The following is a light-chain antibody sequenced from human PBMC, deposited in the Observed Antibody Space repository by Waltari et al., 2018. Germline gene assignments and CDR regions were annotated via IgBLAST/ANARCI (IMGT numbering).Light chain of an antibody. CDR2: GAS. Sequence: EIVLTQSPGTLSLSLGERATVSCRAIQSVSSALAWYQQKPGQAPRFLIYGASTRATGIPDRFSGSGSGTDFSLTISRLEPDDFAVYYCQHYLRLPVTFGQGTTVEI. CDR1: QSVSSA. J-gene: IGKJ1*01. V-gene: IGKV3-20*01. CDR3: QHYLRLPVT.